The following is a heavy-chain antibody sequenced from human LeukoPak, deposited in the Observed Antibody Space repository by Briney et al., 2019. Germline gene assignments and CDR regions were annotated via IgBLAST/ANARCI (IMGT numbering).Heavy chain of an antibody. J-gene: IGHJ6*02. CDR3: ARVPNSMDV. Sequence: GESLKISCKGSGYRFATYWIGWVRQMPGKGLEWMGSIYPDDSDTRYSPSFQGQVTISVDKSISTAYLQWNSLKASDSAIYFCARVPNSMDVWGQGTTVTVSS. CDR1: GYRFATYW. CDR2: IYPDDSDT. V-gene: IGHV5-51*01. D-gene: IGHD4/OR15-4a*01.